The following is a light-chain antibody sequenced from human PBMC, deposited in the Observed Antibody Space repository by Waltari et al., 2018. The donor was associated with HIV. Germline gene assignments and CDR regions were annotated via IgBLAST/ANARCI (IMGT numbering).Light chain of an antibody. J-gene: IGLJ2*01. CDR2: DDS. CDR1: NLKRNS. Sequence: SYVLTQPPSVSVAPGKTASITCAGTNLKRNSVQWYLQKEGQAPVLVIFDDSARRPGIPERFSGSKSWNTATLTISRVEAGDEADYYCHMWDTTRVLFGGGTKLTVL. CDR3: HMWDTTRVL. V-gene: IGLV3-21*04.